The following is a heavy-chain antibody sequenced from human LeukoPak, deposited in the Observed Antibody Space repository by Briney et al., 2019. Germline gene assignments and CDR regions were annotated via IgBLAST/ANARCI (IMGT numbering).Heavy chain of an antibody. CDR3: ARDFYYDSSGYPTYWYFDL. V-gene: IGHV4-61*01. J-gene: IGHJ2*01. CDR2: IYYSGST. D-gene: IGHD3-22*01. Sequence: PSETLSLTCTVSGGSVSSGSYYWSWIRQPPGKGLEWIGYIYYSGSTNYHPSLKSRVTISVDTSKNQFSLKLSSVTAADTAVYYCARDFYYDSSGYPTYWYFDLWGRGTLVTVSS. CDR1: GGSVSSGSYY.